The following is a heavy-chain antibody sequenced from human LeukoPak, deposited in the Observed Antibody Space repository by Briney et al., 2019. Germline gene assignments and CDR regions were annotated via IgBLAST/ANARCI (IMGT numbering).Heavy chain of an antibody. CDR1: GFTFSSYA. CDR3: AKVTYYGTNWFDP. D-gene: IGHD3-10*01. Sequence: GRSLRLSCAASGFTFSSYAMHWVRQAPGKGLEWVAVISYDGSNKYYADSVKGRFTISRDNSENTLYLQMNSLRAEDTAVYYCAKVTYYGTNWFDPWGQGTLVTVSS. CDR2: ISYDGSNK. V-gene: IGHV3-30*04. J-gene: IGHJ5*02.